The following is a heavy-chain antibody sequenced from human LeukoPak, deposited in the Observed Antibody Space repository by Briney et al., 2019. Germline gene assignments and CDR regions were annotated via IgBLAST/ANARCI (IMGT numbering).Heavy chain of an antibody. CDR3: ARLRGAMTPVTSDFDY. J-gene: IGHJ4*02. CDR2: GFYSGSA. Sequence: ASEILSLTCTVSGGSISGSSYYWAWIRQPPGKGLEWIGSGFYSGSAYYNPSLKSRVTISVDTSKNQFSLNLSSVTAADTAVYYCARLRGAMTPVTSDFDYWGQGTLVTVSS. V-gene: IGHV4-39*01. D-gene: IGHD4-17*01. CDR1: GGSISGSSYY.